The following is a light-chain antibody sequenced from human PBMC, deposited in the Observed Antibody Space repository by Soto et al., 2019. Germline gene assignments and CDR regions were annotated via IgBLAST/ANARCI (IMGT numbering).Light chain of an antibody. V-gene: IGKV3-15*01. CDR2: GAS. CDR3: QQYNSWPPIT. Sequence: ESVVTQSPATLSSSPGERATLSCRASESVSSNLAWYQQRPGQAPRLVIYGASTRATGIPARFSGGGSGTEFTLTISSLQSEDFAVYYCQQYNSWPPITFGQGTRLEIK. CDR1: ESVSSN. J-gene: IGKJ5*01.